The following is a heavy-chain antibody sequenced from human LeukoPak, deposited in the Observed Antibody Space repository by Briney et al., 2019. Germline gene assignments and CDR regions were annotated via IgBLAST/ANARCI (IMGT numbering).Heavy chain of an antibody. Sequence: SGTLSLTCAVSGGSISRSNWWSWVRQPPGKGLEWIGEIYHSGSTNYNPSLKSRVTISVDKSKNQFSLKLTSVTAADTAVYYCARSSEGRYYYDSSGYSYYYYYMDVWGKGTTVTISS. D-gene: IGHD3-22*01. V-gene: IGHV4-4*02. CDR3: ARSSEGRYYYDSSGYSYYYYYMDV. J-gene: IGHJ6*03. CDR1: GGSISRSNW. CDR2: IYHSGST.